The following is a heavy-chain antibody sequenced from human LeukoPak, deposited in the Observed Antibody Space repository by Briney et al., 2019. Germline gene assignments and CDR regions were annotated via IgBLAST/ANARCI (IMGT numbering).Heavy chain of an antibody. CDR2: IQQHGSAQ. CDR1: GFTFSNYW. V-gene: IGHV3-7*04. Sequence: AGSLRLSCAASGFTFSNYWMSWVRQAPGKGLEWVANIQQHGSAQYYVDSVKGRFTISRDNAKNSLFLQMNSLRAEDTAVYYCARIRGDGSTFDYWGQGTLVTVSS. J-gene: IGHJ4*02. CDR3: ARIRGDGSTFDY. D-gene: IGHD5-24*01.